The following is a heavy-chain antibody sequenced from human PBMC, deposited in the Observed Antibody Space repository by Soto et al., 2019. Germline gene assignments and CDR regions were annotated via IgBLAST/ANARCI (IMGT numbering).Heavy chain of an antibody. D-gene: IGHD3-3*01. Sequence: SETLSLTCTVSGGSISSYYWSWIRQPPGKGLEWIGYIYYSGSTNYNPSLKSRVTISVDTSKNQFSLKLSSVTAVDTAVYYCARLSDFWSGYYIDRYFDYWGQGTLVTVSS. CDR2: IYYSGST. CDR3: ARLSDFWSGYYIDRYFDY. V-gene: IGHV4-59*01. CDR1: GGSISSYY. J-gene: IGHJ4*02.